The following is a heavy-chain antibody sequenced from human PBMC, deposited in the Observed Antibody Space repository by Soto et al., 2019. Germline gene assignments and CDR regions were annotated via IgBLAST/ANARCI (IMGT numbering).Heavy chain of an antibody. CDR1: GGSISSGGYY. CDR2: IYYSGST. V-gene: IGHV4-31*03. Sequence: SETLSLTYTVSGGSISSGGYYWSWIRQHPGKGLEWIGYIYYSGSTYYNPSLKSRVTISVDTSKNQFSLKLSSVTAADTAVYYCARDTIAAAGRFDYWGQGTLVTVSS. J-gene: IGHJ4*02. D-gene: IGHD6-13*01. CDR3: ARDTIAAAGRFDY.